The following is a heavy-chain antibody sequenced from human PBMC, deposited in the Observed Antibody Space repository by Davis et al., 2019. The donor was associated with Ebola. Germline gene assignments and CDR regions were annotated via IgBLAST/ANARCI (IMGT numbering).Heavy chain of an antibody. Sequence: GESLKISCAASGFTFSNAWMSWVRQAPGKGLEWVGRIKSKTDGGTTDYAAPVKGRFTISRDDSKNTLYLQMNSLKVEDTGVYYCATGTTVTAIHAFDIWGQGTMVTVSS. CDR2: IKSKTDGGTT. D-gene: IGHD2-21*02. J-gene: IGHJ3*02. CDR1: GFTFSNAW. V-gene: IGHV3-15*01. CDR3: ATGTTVTAIHAFDI.